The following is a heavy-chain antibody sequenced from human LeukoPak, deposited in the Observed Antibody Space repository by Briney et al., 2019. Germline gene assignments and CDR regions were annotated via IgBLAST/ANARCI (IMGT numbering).Heavy chain of an antibody. CDR2: IWYDGGNK. V-gene: IGHV3-33*01. Sequence: LGRSLRLSCAASGFTFSSYDMHWVRQAPGKGLEWVAVIWYDGGNKYFADSVKGRFTISRDNSKNTLYLQVNSLSTEDTAVYYCARDRAATRVFDYWGQGTLVTVSS. CDR3: ARDRAATRVFDY. J-gene: IGHJ4*02. CDR1: GFTFSSYD. D-gene: IGHD2-15*01.